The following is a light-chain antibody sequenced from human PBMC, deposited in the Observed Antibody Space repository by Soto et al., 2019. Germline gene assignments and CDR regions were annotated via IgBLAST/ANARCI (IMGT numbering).Light chain of an antibody. CDR1: SSDVGGYNY. V-gene: IGLV2-14*01. CDR3: SSYTSSSTPWV. CDR2: DVS. Sequence: SVLTQPASVSGSPGQSITISCTGTSSDVGGYNYVSWYQQHPGKAPKLVIYDVSNRPSGVSNRFSGSKSGNTASLTISGLQAEDEADYYCSSYTSSSTPWVFGTGTKVTVL. J-gene: IGLJ1*01.